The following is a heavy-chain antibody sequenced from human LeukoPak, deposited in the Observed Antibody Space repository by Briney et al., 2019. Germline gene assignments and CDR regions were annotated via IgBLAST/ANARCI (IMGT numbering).Heavy chain of an antibody. J-gene: IGHJ4*02. V-gene: IGHV4-39*01. CDR2: IYYSGST. Sequence: SETLSLTCTVSGGSISSYYWGWIRQPPGKGLEWIGSIYYSGSTYYNPSLKSRVTISVDTSKNQFSLKLSSVTAADTAVYYCARQPLYGSGTTYWGQGTLVTVSS. D-gene: IGHD3-10*01. CDR1: GGSISSYY. CDR3: ARQPLYGSGTTY.